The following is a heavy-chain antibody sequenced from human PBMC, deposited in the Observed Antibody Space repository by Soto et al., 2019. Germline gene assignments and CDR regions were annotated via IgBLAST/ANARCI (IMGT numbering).Heavy chain of an antibody. J-gene: IGHJ6*02. Sequence: SETLSVTCAVSGGSISSSNWWSWVRQPPGKGLEWIGEIYHSGSTNYNPSLNSRVTISVDKSKNPFPLKLSSVTAADTAVYYCARGIYGSGTQLQHYYYGMEVWGQGTT. CDR1: GGSISSSNW. V-gene: IGHV4-4*02. D-gene: IGHD3-10*01. CDR2: IYHSGST. CDR3: ARGIYGSGTQLQHYYYGMEV.